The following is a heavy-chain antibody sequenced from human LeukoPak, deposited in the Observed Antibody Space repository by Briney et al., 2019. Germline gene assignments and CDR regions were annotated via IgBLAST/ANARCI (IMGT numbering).Heavy chain of an antibody. D-gene: IGHD3-22*01. J-gene: IGHJ4*02. V-gene: IGHV3-30-3*01. CDR1: GFTFSSYA. Sequence: GGSLRLSCAASGFTFSSYAMHWVRQAPGKGLEWVAVISYGGSNKYYADSVKGRFTISRDNSKNTLYLQMNSLRAEDTAVYYCASMDSRNYWGQGTLVTVSS. CDR3: ASMDSRNY. CDR2: ISYGGSNK.